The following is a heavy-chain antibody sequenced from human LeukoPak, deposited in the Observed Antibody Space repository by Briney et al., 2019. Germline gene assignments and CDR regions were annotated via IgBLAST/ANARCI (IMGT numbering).Heavy chain of an antibody. V-gene: IGHV4-61*01. J-gene: IGHJ2*01. D-gene: IGHD6-13*01. CDR3: ARVYYSSSYDYWYFDL. CDR1: GGSISTSNYY. Sequence: TSETLSLTCTVSGGSISTSNYYWSWIRQPPGKGLEWIGYIYYSGSTNYNPSLKSRVTISVDTSKKQLSLKLSSVTAADTAVYYCARVYYSSSYDYWYFDLWGRGTLVTVSS. CDR2: IYYSGST.